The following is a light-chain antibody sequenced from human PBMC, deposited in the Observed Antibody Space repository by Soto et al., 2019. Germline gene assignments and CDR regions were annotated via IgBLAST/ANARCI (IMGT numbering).Light chain of an antibody. CDR2: DAS. J-gene: IGKJ1*01. Sequence: EIVLTQSPATLSLSPGERATLSCRASQSVSSRLAWYQQKRGQAPRLLIYDASTRATGIPDRFSGSGSGTDFTLTISRLEPEDFAVYYCQQYGSSPRTFGQGTKVDIK. V-gene: IGKV3-20*01. CDR3: QQYGSSPRT. CDR1: QSVSSR.